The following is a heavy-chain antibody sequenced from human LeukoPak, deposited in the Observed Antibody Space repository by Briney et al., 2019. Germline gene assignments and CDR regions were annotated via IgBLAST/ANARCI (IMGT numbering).Heavy chain of an antibody. Sequence: GGSLRLSCAASGFTFSSYSMNWVRQAPGKGLEWVSSISSSSSYIYYADSVKGRFTISRDNAKNSLYLQMNSLRDEDAAVYYCATEGIMITFGGVIRRGYNYGMDVWGQGTTVTVSS. V-gene: IGHV3-21*01. J-gene: IGHJ6*02. CDR1: GFTFSSYS. D-gene: IGHD3-16*02. CDR2: ISSSSSYI. CDR3: ATEGIMITFGGVIRRGYNYGMDV.